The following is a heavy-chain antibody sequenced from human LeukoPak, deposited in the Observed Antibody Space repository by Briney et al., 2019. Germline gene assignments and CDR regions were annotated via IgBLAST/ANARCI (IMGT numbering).Heavy chain of an antibody. CDR1: SESFSGYF. CDR2: INYSGST. Sequence: SETLSLTCAIYSESFSGYFWSWIRQPPGKGLEWIGEINYSGSTNYNPSLKSRVTISVDTSKNQFSLKLSSVTAADTAVYYCARGALDYWGQGTLVTVSS. V-gene: IGHV4-34*01. CDR3: ARGALDY. J-gene: IGHJ4*02.